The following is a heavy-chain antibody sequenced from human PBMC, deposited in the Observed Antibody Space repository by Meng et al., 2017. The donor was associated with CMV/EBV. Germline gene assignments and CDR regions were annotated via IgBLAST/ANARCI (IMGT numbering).Heavy chain of an antibody. V-gene: IGHV1-69*02. D-gene: IGHD3-3*01. Sequence: SVKVSCKASGGTFSSYTISWVRQAPGQGLEWMGRIIPILGIANYAQKFQGRVTITADKSASTAYMELSSLRSEDTAVYYCASGGDITFGVVIMSHYYYYGMDVWGQGTTVTVSS. CDR1: GGTFSSYT. CDR2: IIPILGIA. CDR3: ASGGDITFGVVIMSHYYYYGMDV. J-gene: IGHJ6*02.